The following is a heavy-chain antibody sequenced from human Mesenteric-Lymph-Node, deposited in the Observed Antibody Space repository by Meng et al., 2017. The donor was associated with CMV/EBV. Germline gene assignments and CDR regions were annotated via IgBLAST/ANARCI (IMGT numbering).Heavy chain of an antibody. D-gene: IGHD3-22*01. CDR1: YTFINYA. CDR2: VSAYNGNT. Sequence: YTFINYAISWVRQAPGQGLEWMGWVSAYNGNTNYAQKFQGRVTMTTDTSTNTVFMELRRLRSDDTAVYYCARSTYDRGGYYGTDFDSWGPGTLVTVSS. CDR3: ARSTYDRGGYYGTDFDS. V-gene: IGHV1-18*01. J-gene: IGHJ4*02.